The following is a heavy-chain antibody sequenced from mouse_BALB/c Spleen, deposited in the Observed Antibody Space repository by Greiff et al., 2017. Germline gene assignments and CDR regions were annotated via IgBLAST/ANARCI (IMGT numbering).Heavy chain of an antibody. CDR3: ARLTGTDY. V-gene: IGHV5-6*01. CDR2: ISSGGSYT. CDR1: GFTFSSYG. Sequence: EVHLVESGGDLVKPGGSLKLSCAASGFTFSSYGMSWVRQTPDKRLEWVATISSGGSYTYYPDSVKGRFTISRDNAKNTLYLQMSSLKSEDTAMYYCARLTGTDYWGQGTTLTVSS. D-gene: IGHD4-1*01. J-gene: IGHJ2*01.